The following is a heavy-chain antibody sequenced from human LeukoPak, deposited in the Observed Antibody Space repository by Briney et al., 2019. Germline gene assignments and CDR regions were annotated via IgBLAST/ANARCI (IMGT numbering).Heavy chain of an antibody. CDR2: ISSSSSTI. V-gene: IGHV3-48*04. Sequence: GGSLRLSCAASGFTFSSYSMNWVRQAPGKGLEWVSYISSSSSTIYYADSVKGRFTISRDNAKNSLYLQMNSLSAEDTAVYYCARDRGYYGSGRLFAFDTGGQGPMATVS. J-gene: IGHJ3*02. D-gene: IGHD3-10*01. CDR3: ARDRGYYGSGRLFAFDT. CDR1: GFTFSSYS.